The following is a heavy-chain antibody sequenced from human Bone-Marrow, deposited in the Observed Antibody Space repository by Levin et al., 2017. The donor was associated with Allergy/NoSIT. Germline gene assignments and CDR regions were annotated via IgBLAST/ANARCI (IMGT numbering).Heavy chain of an antibody. V-gene: IGHV5-51*01. D-gene: IGHD4-17*01. J-gene: IGHJ4*02. CDR2: IYPGDSDT. CDR1: GYSFTSYW. CDR3: ARRFDSYDYGDYVPDARWLHYFDY. Sequence: GESLKISCKGSGYSFTSYWIGWVRQMPGKGLEWMGIIYPGDSDTRYSPSFQGQVTISADKSISTAYLQWSSLKASDTAMYYCARRFDSYDYGDYVPDARWLHYFDYWGQGTLVTVSS.